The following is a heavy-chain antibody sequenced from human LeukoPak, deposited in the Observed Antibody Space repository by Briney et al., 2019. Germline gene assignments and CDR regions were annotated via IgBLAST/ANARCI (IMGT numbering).Heavy chain of an antibody. Sequence: PSETLSLTRTVSGGSISSHYWSWIRQPPGKGLEWIGYIYYSGSTNYNPSLKSRVIISVDMSKNKFSLKLSSVTAADTAVYYCAREGAGAHYFDYWGQGTLVTVSS. CDR2: IYYSGST. D-gene: IGHD1-26*01. V-gene: IGHV4-59*11. CDR3: AREGAGAHYFDY. J-gene: IGHJ4*02. CDR1: GGSISSHY.